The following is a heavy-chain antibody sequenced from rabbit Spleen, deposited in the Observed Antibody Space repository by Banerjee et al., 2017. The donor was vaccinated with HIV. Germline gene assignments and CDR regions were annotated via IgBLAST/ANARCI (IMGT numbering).Heavy chain of an antibody. CDR3: ARYYILYGMDL. CDR1: GFSFSTSYY. J-gene: IGHJ6*01. V-gene: IGHV1S40*01. Sequence: QSLEESGGDMVKPGASLTLTCTASGFSFSTSYYMCWVRQAPGKGLEWIGCGYPDGIGSTAYASWAKGRFTISKSSSTTVTLQVTSLTVADTASYFCARYYILYGMDLWGQGTLVTVS. D-gene: IGHD1-1*01. CDR2: GYPDGIGST.